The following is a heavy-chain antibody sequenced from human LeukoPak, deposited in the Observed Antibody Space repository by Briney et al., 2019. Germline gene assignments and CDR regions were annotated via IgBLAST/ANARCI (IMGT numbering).Heavy chain of an antibody. CDR2: IWYDGSNK. D-gene: IGHD4-17*01. CDR3: ARENTVTTSFDY. V-gene: IGHV3-33*01. CDR1: GFTFSSYG. Sequence: GRSLRLSCAASGFTFSSYGTHWVRQAPGKGLEWVAVIWYDGSNKYYADSVKGRFTISRDNSKNTLYLQMNSLRAEDTAVYYCARENTVTTSFDYWGQGTLVTVSS. J-gene: IGHJ4*02.